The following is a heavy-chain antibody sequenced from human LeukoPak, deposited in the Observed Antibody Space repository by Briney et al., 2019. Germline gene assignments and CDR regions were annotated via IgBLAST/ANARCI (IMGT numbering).Heavy chain of an antibody. V-gene: IGHV1-69*06. Sequence: SVKVSCKASGGTFSSYAISWVRQAPGQGLEWMGGIIPIFGTANYAQKFQGRVTITADKSTSTAYMELSSLRSEDTAVYYCAGGGDSRCWYSFDYLGQGTLVTVSS. CDR2: IIPIFGTA. J-gene: IGHJ4*02. CDR3: AGGGDSRCWYSFDY. CDR1: GGTFSSYA. D-gene: IGHD6-13*01.